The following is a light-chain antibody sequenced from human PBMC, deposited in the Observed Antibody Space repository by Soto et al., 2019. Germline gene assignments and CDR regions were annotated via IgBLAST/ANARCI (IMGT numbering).Light chain of an antibody. V-gene: IGLV2-14*01. CDR3: SSYTSSSTVV. CDR2: DVS. CDR1: SSDVGGYNY. Sequence: QSALTQPASVSGSPGQSITISCTGTSSDVGGYNYVSWYQQHPGKAPKLMIYDVSNRPSGVSNSFSGSKSGNTASLTISGLQAEDEADYSCSSYTSSSTVVFGGGTKLTVL. J-gene: IGLJ2*01.